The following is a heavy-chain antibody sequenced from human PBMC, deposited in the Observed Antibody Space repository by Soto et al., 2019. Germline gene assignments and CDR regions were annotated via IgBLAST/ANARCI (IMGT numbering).Heavy chain of an antibody. CDR1: GGSFSGYY. Sequence: QVQLQQWGAGLLKPSETLSLTCAVYGGSFSGYYWTWIRQPPGTGLEWIGEINHSGSTNYNPSLKSRVTRSVETSKNQFSLKLTSVTAADTAVYYCARDKITGLFDYWGQGTLVTVSS. CDR3: ARDKITGLFDY. D-gene: IGHD2-8*02. V-gene: IGHV4-34*01. CDR2: INHSGST. J-gene: IGHJ4*02.